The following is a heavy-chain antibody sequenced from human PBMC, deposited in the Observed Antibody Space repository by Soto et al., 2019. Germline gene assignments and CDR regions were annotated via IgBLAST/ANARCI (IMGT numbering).Heavy chain of an antibody. Sequence: QVQLVKSGAELKKPGASVKVSCAASGYTFTSNSITWVRQAPGQGLEWMGWISAYNGETSYAEKFQGRLTMTRDTSTSTAYMELRSLRSDDTAVYYCARVWWSYRAPSGGAGFDPWGQGTLVTVSS. CDR3: ARVWWSYRAPSGGAGFDP. CDR2: ISAYNGET. CDR1: GYTFTSNS. D-gene: IGHD3-16*02. J-gene: IGHJ5*02. V-gene: IGHV1-18*04.